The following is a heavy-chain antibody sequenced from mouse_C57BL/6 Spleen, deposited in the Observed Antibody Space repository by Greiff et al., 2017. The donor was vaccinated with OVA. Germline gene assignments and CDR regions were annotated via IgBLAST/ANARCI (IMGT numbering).Heavy chain of an antibody. Sequence: EVQGVESGGGLVKPGGSLKLSCAASGFTFSSYTMSWVRQTPEKRLEWVATISGGGGNTYYPDSVKGRITISRDNAKDTLYLQMSSLRSEDTALYYCARITTVVFDYWGQGTTLTVSS. J-gene: IGHJ2*01. D-gene: IGHD1-1*01. CDR2: ISGGGGNT. V-gene: IGHV5-9*01. CDR3: ARITTVVFDY. CDR1: GFTFSSYT.